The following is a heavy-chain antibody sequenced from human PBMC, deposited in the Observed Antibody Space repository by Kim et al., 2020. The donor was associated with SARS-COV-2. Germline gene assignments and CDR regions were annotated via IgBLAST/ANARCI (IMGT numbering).Heavy chain of an antibody. Sequence: LKGRVTISVDTSKNQFSLKLSSVTAADTAVYYCARDVVGYSGSYRYFDYWGQGTLVTVSS. D-gene: IGHD1-26*01. V-gene: IGHV4-59*01. J-gene: IGHJ4*02. CDR3: ARDVVGYSGSYRYFDY.